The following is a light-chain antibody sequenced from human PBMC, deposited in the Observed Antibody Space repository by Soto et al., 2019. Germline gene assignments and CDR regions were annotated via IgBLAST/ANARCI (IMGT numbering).Light chain of an antibody. Sequence: DIQMTQSPSSLSASVGDRVTITCRASQGISSYLAWYQQKPGKAPKLLIYAASTLQSGVPSRFSGSGSGTEFTLTISSLQPEDFATYYCLQHNSYPRTFGQGTKVDIK. CDR2: AAS. CDR1: QGISSY. CDR3: LQHNSYPRT. J-gene: IGKJ1*01. V-gene: IGKV1-9*01.